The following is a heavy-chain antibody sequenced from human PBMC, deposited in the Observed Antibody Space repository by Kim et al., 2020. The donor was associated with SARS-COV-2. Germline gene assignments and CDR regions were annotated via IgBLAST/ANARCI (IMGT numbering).Heavy chain of an antibody. CDR1: GFTFGDYA. CDR2: IRSKAYGGTT. D-gene: IGHD1-26*01. Sequence: GGSLRLSCTASGFTFGDYAMSWVRQAPGKRLEWVGFIRSKAYGGTTEYAASVKGRFTISRDDSKSIAYLQMNSQKTEDTAVYYCTRAKQPIVGATRSTYYNGMGVWGQGTTVTVSS. V-gene: IGHV3-49*04. CDR3: TRAKQPIVGATRSTYYNGMGV. J-gene: IGHJ6*02.